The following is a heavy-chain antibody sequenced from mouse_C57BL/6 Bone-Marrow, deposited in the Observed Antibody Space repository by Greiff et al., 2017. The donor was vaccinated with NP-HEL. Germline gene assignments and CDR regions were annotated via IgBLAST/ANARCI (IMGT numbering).Heavy chain of an antibody. D-gene: IGHD1-1*01. CDR1: GFTFTDYY. Sequence: EVKLMESGGGLVQPGGSLSLSCAASGFTFTDYYMSWVRQPPGKALEWLGFIRNKANGYTTEYSASVKGRFTISRDNSQSILYLQMNALRAEDSATCYCARGLYYGSHYAMDYWGQGTSVTVSS. CDR3: ARGLYYGSHYAMDY. CDR2: IRNKANGYTT. V-gene: IGHV7-3*01. J-gene: IGHJ4*01.